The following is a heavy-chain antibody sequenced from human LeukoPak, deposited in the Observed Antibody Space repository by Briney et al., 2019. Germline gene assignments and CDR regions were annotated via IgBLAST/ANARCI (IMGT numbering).Heavy chain of an antibody. CDR3: ASETSPYDSSGYYGHY. J-gene: IGHJ4*02. V-gene: IGHV3-66*02. D-gene: IGHD3-22*01. CDR2: IYSGGST. Sequence: PGGSLRLSCAASGFTVSSNYMSWVRQAPGKGLEWVSVIYSGGSTYYADSVKGRLTISRDNSKNTLYLHMNSLRAEDTAVYYCASETSPYDSSGYYGHYWGQGTLVTVSS. CDR1: GFTVSSNY.